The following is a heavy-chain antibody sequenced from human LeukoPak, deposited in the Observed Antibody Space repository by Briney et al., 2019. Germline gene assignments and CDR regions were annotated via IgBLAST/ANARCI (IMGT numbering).Heavy chain of an antibody. V-gene: IGHV4-34*01. CDR2: INHSVGT. J-gene: IGHJ4*02. CDR1: GGSFSGYY. Sequence: SETLSLTCAVYGGSFSGYYWSWIRQPPGKGLEWIGEINHSVGTNYNPSLKSRVTISVDKSKNQFSLKLSSVTAADTAVYYCARGNTMIVAYFDYWGQGTLVTVSS. D-gene: IGHD3-22*01. CDR3: ARGNTMIVAYFDY.